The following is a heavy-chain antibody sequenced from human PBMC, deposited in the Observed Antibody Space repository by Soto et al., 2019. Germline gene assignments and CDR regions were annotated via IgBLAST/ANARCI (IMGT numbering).Heavy chain of an antibody. CDR2: ISGSGGST. Sequence: EVQLLESGGGLVQPGGSLRLSCAASGFTFSSYAMSWVRQAPGKGLEWVSAISGSGGSTYYADSVKGRFTISRDNSKNGLYLQMNGLRAEDTAVYYCAKDLHPKSAVAGPFDYWGQGTLVTVSS. V-gene: IGHV3-23*01. CDR3: AKDLHPKSAVAGPFDY. CDR1: GFTFSSYA. D-gene: IGHD6-19*01. J-gene: IGHJ4*02.